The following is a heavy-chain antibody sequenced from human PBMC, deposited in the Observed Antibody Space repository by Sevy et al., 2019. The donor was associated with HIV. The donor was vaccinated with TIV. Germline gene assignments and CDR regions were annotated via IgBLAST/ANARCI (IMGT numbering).Heavy chain of an antibody. V-gene: IGHV4-59*01. J-gene: IGHJ4*02. CDR1: GGSISSYY. D-gene: IGHD5-18*01. CDR3: ARGGGYSYGPNGLDY. CDR2: IYYSGST. Sequence: SETLSLTCTVSGGSISSYYWSWIRQPPGKGLEWIGYIYYSGSTNYNPSLKSRVTISVDMSKNQFSLKLSSVTAADTAVYYCARGGGYSYGPNGLDYWGQGTLVTVSS.